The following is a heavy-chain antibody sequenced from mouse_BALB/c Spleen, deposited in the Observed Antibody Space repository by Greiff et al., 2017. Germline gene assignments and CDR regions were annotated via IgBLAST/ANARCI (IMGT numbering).Heavy chain of an antibody. CDR3: ARDYGYDLLFAY. CDR2: IWAGGST. J-gene: IGHJ3*01. D-gene: IGHD2-2*01. Sequence: VKLMESGPGLVAPSQSLSITCTVSGFSLTSYGVHWVRQPPGKGLEWLGVIWAGGSTNYNSALMSRLSISKDNSKSQVFLKMNSLQTDDTAMYYCARDYGYDLLFAYWGQGTLVTVSA. CDR1: GFSLTSYG. V-gene: IGHV2-9*02.